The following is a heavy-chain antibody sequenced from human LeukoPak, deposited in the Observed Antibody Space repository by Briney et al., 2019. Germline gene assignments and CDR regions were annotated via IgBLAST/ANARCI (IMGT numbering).Heavy chain of an antibody. D-gene: IGHD1-26*01. CDR3: ARDVVGATRYYGMDV. J-gene: IGHJ6*02. V-gene: IGHV4-59*01. CDR2: IYYSGST. CDR1: GGSISSYY. Sequence: SETLSLTCTVSGGSISSYYWSWIRHPPGKGLEWIGYIYYSGSTNYNPSLKSRVTISVDTSKNQFSLKLSSVTAADTAVYYCARDVVGATRYYGMDVWGQGTTVTVSS.